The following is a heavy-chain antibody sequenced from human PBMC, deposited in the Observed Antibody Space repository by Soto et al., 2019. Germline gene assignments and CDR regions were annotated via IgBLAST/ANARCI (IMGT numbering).Heavy chain of an antibody. CDR3: ARFSRLLVTSYYFDY. CDR2: INHSGST. J-gene: IGHJ4*02. D-gene: IGHD3-9*01. V-gene: IGHV4-34*01. Sequence: SETLSLTCAVYGGSFSGYYWSWIRQPPGKGLEWIGEINHSGSTNYNPSLKSRVTISVDTSKNQFSLKLSSVTAADTAVYYCARFSRLLVTSYYFDYWGQGTLVTAPQ. CDR1: GGSFSGYY.